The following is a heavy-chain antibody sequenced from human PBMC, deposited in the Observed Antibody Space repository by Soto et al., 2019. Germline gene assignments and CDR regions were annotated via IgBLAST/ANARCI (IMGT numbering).Heavy chain of an antibody. CDR3: ARGIRNYYGVDA. D-gene: IGHD5-18*01. CDR2: INSDGSTT. CDR1: GFTFTNYW. J-gene: IGHJ6*02. Sequence: GGSLRLSCAASGFTFTNYWMHWVRQAPGKGLVWVSRINSDGSTTNYADSVKGRFTISRDNAENTVYLQMNSLRDEDTAVYYGARGIRNYYGVDAWGQGTTVTVSS. V-gene: IGHV3-74*01.